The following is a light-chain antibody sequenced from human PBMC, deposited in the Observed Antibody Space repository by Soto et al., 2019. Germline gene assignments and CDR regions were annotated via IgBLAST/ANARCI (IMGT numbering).Light chain of an antibody. Sequence: EIVLTQSPGTLSLSPGEGATLSCRASQSVSSSYLAWYQQRPGQAPRLLIYGASSRATGIPDRLSGSGPGPDCTLTITRLQAEDFAVYDCRHYRTFPFPFGPGTKVDIK. CDR2: GAS. CDR3: RHYRTFPFP. CDR1: QSVSSSY. J-gene: IGKJ3*01. V-gene: IGKV3-20*01.